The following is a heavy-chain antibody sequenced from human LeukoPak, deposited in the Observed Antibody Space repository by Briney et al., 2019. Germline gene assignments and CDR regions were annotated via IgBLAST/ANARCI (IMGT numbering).Heavy chain of an antibody. CDR3: ARDVGTVGARDY. J-gene: IGHJ4*02. CDR2: IRSDGSDE. D-gene: IGHD1-26*01. V-gene: IGHV3-74*01. CDR1: GFPFTETW. Sequence: GGSLRLSCATSGFPFTETWMHWVRQVPGKGLVWVSRIRSDGSDERYAEAVKGRFTISRDNAKNSLYLQMNSLRAEDTAVYYCARDVGTVGARDYWGQGTLVTVSS.